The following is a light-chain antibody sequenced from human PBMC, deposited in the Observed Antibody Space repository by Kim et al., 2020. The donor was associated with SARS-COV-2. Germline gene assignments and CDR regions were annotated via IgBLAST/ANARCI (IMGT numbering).Light chain of an antibody. CDR2: EVT. J-gene: IGLJ1*01. CDR3: GSYVGNNNFV. Sequence: GQSVTISCTGTSSDVGGYNYVSWYQHHPGKAPKLMTYEVTKRPSGVPDRFSGSKSGNTASLIVSGLQAEDEADYYCGSYVGNNNFVFGTGTKVTVL. CDR1: SSDVGGYNY. V-gene: IGLV2-8*01.